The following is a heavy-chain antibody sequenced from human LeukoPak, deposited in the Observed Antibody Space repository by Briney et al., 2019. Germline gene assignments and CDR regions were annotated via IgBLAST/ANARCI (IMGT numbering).Heavy chain of an antibody. CDR1: GYTFTSYG. D-gene: IGHD3-3*01. J-gene: IGHJ4*02. CDR2: ISAYNGNT. V-gene: IGHV1-18*01. CDR3: ARGAPVFGVVIGHEFDY. Sequence: ASVKVSCKASGYTFTSYGISWVRQAPGQGLEWMGWISAYNGNTNYAQKLQGRVTMTTDTSTSTAYMELRSLRSDDTAVYYCARGAPVFGVVIGHEFDYWGQGTLVTVSS.